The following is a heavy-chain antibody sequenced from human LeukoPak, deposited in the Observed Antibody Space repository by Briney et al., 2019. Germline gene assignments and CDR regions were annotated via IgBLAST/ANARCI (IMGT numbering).Heavy chain of an antibody. Sequence: SETLSLTCTVSGGSISSYYWSWIRQPPGKGLEWIGYIYYSGSTNYNPSLKSRVTISVDTSKNQFSLKLSSVTAADTAVYYCARDRVYFDYWGQGTLVTVSS. V-gene: IGHV4-59*12. D-gene: IGHD6-6*01. J-gene: IGHJ4*02. CDR1: GGSISSYY. CDR2: IYYSGST. CDR3: ARDRVYFDY.